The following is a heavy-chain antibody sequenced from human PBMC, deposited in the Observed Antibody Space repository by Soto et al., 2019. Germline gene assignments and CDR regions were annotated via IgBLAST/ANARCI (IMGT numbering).Heavy chain of an antibody. CDR3: ARDETGTTPFDY. Sequence: QVQLVQSGAEVKKPGASVKVSCKTSGYTFSSYGISWVRQAPGQGLEWMGWISTYNGNTNYTQKLQGRVTMTTDTSTSTAYMELRSLRSDDTAVYYCARDETGTTPFDYWGQGTLVTVSS. V-gene: IGHV1-18*01. CDR1: GYTFSSYG. D-gene: IGHD1-7*01. CDR2: ISTYNGNT. J-gene: IGHJ4*02.